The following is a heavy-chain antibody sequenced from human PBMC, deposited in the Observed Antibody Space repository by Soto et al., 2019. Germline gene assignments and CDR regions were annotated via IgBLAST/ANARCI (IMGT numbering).Heavy chain of an antibody. CDR2: MSGLNGNT. V-gene: IGHV1-18*01. J-gene: IGHJ4*02. CDR1: GYSFSTYG. D-gene: IGHD3-10*01. CDR3: ARVLFGEDGAGYFDY. Sequence: QVHLVQSGVEVMKPGASVKVSCKDSGYSFSTYGISWVRQAPGQGLEWMGWMSGLNGNTNYAQNTQGRVTMTTDTSTGTAYMEVRSLGLDATAMYYCARVLFGEDGAGYFDYWCKGTLVTVSS.